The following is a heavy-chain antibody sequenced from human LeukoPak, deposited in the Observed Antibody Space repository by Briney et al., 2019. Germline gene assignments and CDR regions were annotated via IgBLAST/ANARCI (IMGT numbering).Heavy chain of an antibody. V-gene: IGHV1-58*02. J-gene: IGHJ4*02. CDR2: IVVGSGNT. D-gene: IGHD1-26*01. CDR1: GFTFTSSA. Sequence: ASVKVSCKASGFTFTSSAMQWVRQARGQRLEWIGWIVVGSGNTNYAQKFQERVTITRDMSTSTAYMELSSLRSEDTAVYYCARVGIAGANSFDYWGQGTLVTVSS. CDR3: ARVGIAGANSFDY.